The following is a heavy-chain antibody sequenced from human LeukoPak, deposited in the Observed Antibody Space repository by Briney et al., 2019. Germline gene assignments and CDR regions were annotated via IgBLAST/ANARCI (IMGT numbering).Heavy chain of an antibody. V-gene: IGHV4-59*01. Sequence: SETLSLTCTVSGGSLSSYYWSWIRQPPGKGLEWIGYIYYSGSTNCNPSLKSRVTISVDTSKNQFSLKLSSVTAAGTAVYSCSRDFPDSSSSRRFDFWGEGTLVTVSS. D-gene: IGHD6-6*01. CDR2: IYYSGST. J-gene: IGHJ4*02. CDR3: SRDFPDSSSSRRFDF. CDR1: GGSLSSYY.